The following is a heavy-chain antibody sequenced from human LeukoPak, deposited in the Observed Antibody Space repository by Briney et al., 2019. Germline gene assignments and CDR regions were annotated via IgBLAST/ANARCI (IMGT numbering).Heavy chain of an antibody. Sequence: PGGSLRLSCAASGFTFSDFWMYWVRQAPGKGLVWFSNINEYGTTAYADSVKGRFTISRDNAKNILYLQMNSLRAEDTAVYYCARVRGGNWGRGTLVTVSS. D-gene: IGHD3-16*01. V-gene: IGHV3-74*01. CDR1: GFTFSDFW. CDR3: ARVRGGN. CDR2: INEYGTT. J-gene: IGHJ4*02.